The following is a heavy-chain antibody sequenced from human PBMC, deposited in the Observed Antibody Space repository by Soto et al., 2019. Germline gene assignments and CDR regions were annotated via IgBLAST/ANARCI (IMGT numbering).Heavy chain of an antibody. J-gene: IGHJ2*01. CDR1: GGSFSGYY. CDR3: ARAQTPDL. V-gene: IGHV4-34*01. CDR2: INHSGGT. Sequence: QVQLQQWGAGVLKPSETLSLTCGVYGGSFSGYYWSWIRQPPGKGLEWIGEINHSGGTNYNPSLNSRVTISLDMSKNQFSLTLSSVTAADTAVYYCARAQTPDLWGRGTLGTVSS.